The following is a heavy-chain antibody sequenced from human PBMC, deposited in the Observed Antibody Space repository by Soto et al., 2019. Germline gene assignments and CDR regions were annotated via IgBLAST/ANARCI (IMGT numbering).Heavy chain of an antibody. CDR2: IYYSGST. CDR3: ARHIDSSPLEAFDI. D-gene: IGHD1-1*01. V-gene: IGHV4-59*08. CDR1: GGSLSTYY. J-gene: IGHJ3*02. Sequence: QVQLQESGPGLVKPSETLSLTCTVSGGSLSTYYWSWIRQPPGKGLEWIGYIYYSGSTKYNPSLKSRVTISVDTSKNQFSLKLNSVTAADTAVYYCARHIDSSPLEAFDIWGQGTMVTVSS.